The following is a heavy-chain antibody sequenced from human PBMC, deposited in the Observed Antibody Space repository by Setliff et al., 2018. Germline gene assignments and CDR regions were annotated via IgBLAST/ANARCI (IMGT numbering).Heavy chain of an antibody. CDR3: ARILGYCSGGSCYVPY. Sequence: SETLSLTCTVSGYSISSGHYWGWIRQSPGKGLDWIGSIFHTGAAYYNPSLESRFTISVDTSKNQFSLKLNSVTAADTAVYYCARILGYCSGGSCYVPYWGQGTLVTVSS. CDR1: GYSISSGHY. J-gene: IGHJ4*02. D-gene: IGHD2-15*01. V-gene: IGHV4-38-2*02. CDR2: IFHTGAA.